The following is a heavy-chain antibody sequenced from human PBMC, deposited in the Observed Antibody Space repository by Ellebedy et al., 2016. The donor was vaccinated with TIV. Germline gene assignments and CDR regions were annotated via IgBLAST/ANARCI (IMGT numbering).Heavy chain of an antibody. D-gene: IGHD6-19*01. CDR1: GLIFSSYA. CDR2: ISGSGGST. Sequence: GESLKISCAASGLIFSSYAMGWVRQAPGKGLEWVSGISGSGGSTYYADSVKGRFTISRDNSKNTLYLQMSSLRVEDTAVFYCAKSPFNSGWYYYDYWGQGTLVTVSS. J-gene: IGHJ4*02. V-gene: IGHV3-23*01. CDR3: AKSPFNSGWYYYDY.